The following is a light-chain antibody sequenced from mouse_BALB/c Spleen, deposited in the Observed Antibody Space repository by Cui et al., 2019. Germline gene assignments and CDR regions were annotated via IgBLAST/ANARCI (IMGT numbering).Light chain of an antibody. J-gene: IGKJ1*01. CDR2: YTS. V-gene: IGKV19-93*01. CDR3: LQYDNLRT. CDR1: QDINKY. Sequence: DTQMTQSPSSLSASLGGNVTITCKASQDINKYLAWFEHKPGKGPRLLIHYTSAIQPGIPSRFSGSGSGRDYSFSISNLEHENIATYYCLQYDNLRTFGGGTKLEIK.